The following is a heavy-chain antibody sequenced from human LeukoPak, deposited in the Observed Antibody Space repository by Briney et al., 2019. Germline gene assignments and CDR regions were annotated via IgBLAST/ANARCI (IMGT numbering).Heavy chain of an antibody. V-gene: IGHV3-21*06. CDR3: AKDARTSETYRPPGYYFYMDV. D-gene: IGHD3-10*01. J-gene: IGHJ6*03. Sequence: PGGSLRLSCAASGCTFSTYSLNWVRQAPGRGLEWVSSITGTSTYIFYADSVKGRFTISRDNSKNTMYLQMNSLRAEDTAVYFCAKDARTSETYRPPGYYFYMDVWGKGTTVTVSS. CDR2: ITGTSTYI. CDR1: GCTFSTYS.